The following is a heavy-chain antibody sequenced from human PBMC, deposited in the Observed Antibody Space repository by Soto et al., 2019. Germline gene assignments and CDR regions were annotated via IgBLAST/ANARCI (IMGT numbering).Heavy chain of an antibody. CDR1: GYTFTSYA. CDR2: IYAGNGNT. V-gene: IGHV1-3*01. J-gene: IGHJ6*02. CDR3: ARGGGRSSETYGMDV. Sequence: QVQLVQSGAEVKKPGASVKVSCKASGYTFTSYAMHWVRHAPGQRLECMGWIYAGNGNTKYSQKFQGRVTINREKSASTAYMELSSLRSENTAVYYCARGGGRSSETYGMDVWGQGTTVTVSS. D-gene: IGHD3-16*01.